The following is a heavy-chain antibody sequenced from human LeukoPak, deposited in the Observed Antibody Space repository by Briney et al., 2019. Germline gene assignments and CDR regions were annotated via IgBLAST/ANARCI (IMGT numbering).Heavy chain of an antibody. J-gene: IGHJ4*02. Sequence: SETLSLTCTVSGGSISSSSYYWSWIRQPAGKGLEWIGRIHTSGSTNCNPSLKSRVTMSVDTSKNQFSLKLSSVTAADTAVYYCARGGYYYDSSGYYSLDYWGQGTLVTVSS. D-gene: IGHD3-22*01. V-gene: IGHV4-61*02. CDR2: IHTSGST. CDR3: ARGGYYYDSSGYYSLDY. CDR1: GGSISSSSYY.